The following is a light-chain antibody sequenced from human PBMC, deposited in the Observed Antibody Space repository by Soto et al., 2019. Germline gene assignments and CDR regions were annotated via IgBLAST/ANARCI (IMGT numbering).Light chain of an antibody. CDR1: QSVDSN. CDR3: QQYNNWWT. J-gene: IGKJ1*01. CDR2: GAS. V-gene: IGKV3-15*01. Sequence: EIVMTQSPATLSVSPGERATLYCRASQSVDSNLAWYQQKPGQAPRLLIYGASTRATGISARFSGSGSGTEFTLTISSLQSEDFGVYYCQQYNNWWTFGQGTKVDI.